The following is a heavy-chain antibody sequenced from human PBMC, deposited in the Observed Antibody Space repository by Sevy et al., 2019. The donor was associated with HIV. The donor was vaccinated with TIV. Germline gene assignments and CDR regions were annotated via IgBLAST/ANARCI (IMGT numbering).Heavy chain of an antibody. CDR2: ILPSDSDT. Sequence: GESLKISCKGSGYNFTPYWIGWVRQMPGKGLEWMGIILPSDSDTGYSPSFQGQVTISVDKSINTAYLQWNSLKASDTAIYYCARQGDSDGFDYWGQGTPVTVSS. D-gene: IGHD2-21*02. J-gene: IGHJ4*02. CDR3: ARQGDSDGFDY. V-gene: IGHV5-51*01. CDR1: GYNFTPYW.